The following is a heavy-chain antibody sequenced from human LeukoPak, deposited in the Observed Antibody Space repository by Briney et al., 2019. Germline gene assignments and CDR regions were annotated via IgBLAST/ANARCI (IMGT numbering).Heavy chain of an antibody. J-gene: IGHJ5*02. V-gene: IGHV3-7*01. Sequence: GGSLRLSCAASGLTFSSFWMTWVRQAPGKGLEWVANIKKDGSEKYYVDSVKGRFTISRDNAKNSLYLQMNSLRAEDTAMYYCVRGHSIGDDPWGQGTLVTVSS. CDR3: VRGHSIGDDP. CDR1: GLTFSSFW. CDR2: IKKDGSEK. D-gene: IGHD3-16*01.